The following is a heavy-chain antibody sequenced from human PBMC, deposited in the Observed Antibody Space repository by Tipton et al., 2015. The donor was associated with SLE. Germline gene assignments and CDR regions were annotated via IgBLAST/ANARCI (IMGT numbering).Heavy chain of an antibody. J-gene: IGHJ6*02. CDR1: GFTFDDYA. CDR3: TKDIGALPEFGMDV. CDR2: LSWNSGSI. D-gene: IGHD1-14*01. Sequence: ALRLSCAASGFTFDDYAMHCVRQAPGMGLEWVSGLSWNSGSIGYADFVKGRFTISRDNAKNSLYLQMNSLRAEDTALYYCTKDIGALPEFGMDVWGQGSSVTVSS. V-gene: IGHV3-9*01.